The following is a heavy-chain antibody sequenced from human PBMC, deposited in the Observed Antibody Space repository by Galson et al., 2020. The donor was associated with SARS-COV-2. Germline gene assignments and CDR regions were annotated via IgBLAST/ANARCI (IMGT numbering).Heavy chain of an antibody. Sequence: GGSLRLSCTASGFTFSNYAIYWVRQAPGKGLEWVAVISYDGNKKHYADSVKGRFTITRDNSQNTLYLEMNSLGSEDTAVYFCARELARLYSDFWSGYFVPFGLDFWGRGTLVTVSS. CDR3: ARELARLYSDFWSGYFVPFGLDF. D-gene: IGHD3-3*01. CDR1: GFTFSNYA. CDR2: ISYDGNKK. V-gene: IGHV3-30-3*01. J-gene: IGHJ4*02.